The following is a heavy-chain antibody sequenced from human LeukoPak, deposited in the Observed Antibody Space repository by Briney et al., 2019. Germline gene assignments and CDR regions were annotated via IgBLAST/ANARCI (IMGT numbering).Heavy chain of an antibody. Sequence: GGSLRLSCAASGLTFTNAWMSWVPQAPGKGLEWVGRIKSNTDGGTTDYAAPVKGRITISRDDSKTTLYLQKNSMKTEDTVIYYCSSSAGYCALSGYQVEPLDNWGQGTLVTVSS. V-gene: IGHV3-15*01. J-gene: IGHJ4*02. D-gene: IGHD3-22*01. CDR1: GLTFTNAW. CDR3: SSSAGYCALSGYQVEPLDN. CDR2: IKSNTDGGTT.